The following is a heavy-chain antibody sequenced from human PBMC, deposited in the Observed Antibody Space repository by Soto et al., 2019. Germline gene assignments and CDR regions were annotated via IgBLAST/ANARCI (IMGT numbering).Heavy chain of an antibody. CDR3: ARRNKIFDDFDY. D-gene: IGHD2-15*01. Sequence: SETLSLTCTVSGGSISSSSYYWGWIRQPPGKGLEWIGSIYYSGSTYYNPSLKSRVTISVDTSKNQFSLKLSSVTAADTAVYYCARRNKIFDDFDYWGQETLVTVSS. J-gene: IGHJ4*02. CDR2: IYYSGST. CDR1: GGSISSSSYY. V-gene: IGHV4-39*01.